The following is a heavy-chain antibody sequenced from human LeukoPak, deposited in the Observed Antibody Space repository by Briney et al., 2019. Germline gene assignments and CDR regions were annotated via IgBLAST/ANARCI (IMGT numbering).Heavy chain of an antibody. Sequence: SETLSLTCTVSGGSISSSSYYWGWIRQPPGKGLEWIGSIYYSGSTYYNPSLKSRVTMSVDTSKNQFSLKLSSVTAADTAVYYCARSPLGYCSSTSCYTARLDVWGKGTTVTVSS. CDR1: GGSISSSSYY. CDR3: ARSPLGYCSSTSCYTARLDV. V-gene: IGHV4-39*07. D-gene: IGHD2-2*02. CDR2: IYYSGST. J-gene: IGHJ6*04.